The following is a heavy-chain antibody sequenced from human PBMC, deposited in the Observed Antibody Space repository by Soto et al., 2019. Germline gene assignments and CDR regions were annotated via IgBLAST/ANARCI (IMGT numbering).Heavy chain of an antibody. CDR2: INPNSGGT. CDR1: GYTFTGYY. J-gene: IGHJ6*02. D-gene: IGHD4-4*01. CDR3: ARSSEYSNYNWVFETYGMDV. V-gene: IGHV1-2*02. Sequence: ASVKVSCKASGYTFTGYYMHWVRQAPGQGLEWMGWINPNSGGTNYAQKFQGRVTMTRDTSISTAYMELSRLRSDDTAVYYCARSSEYSNYNWVFETYGMDVWGQGTTVTVSS.